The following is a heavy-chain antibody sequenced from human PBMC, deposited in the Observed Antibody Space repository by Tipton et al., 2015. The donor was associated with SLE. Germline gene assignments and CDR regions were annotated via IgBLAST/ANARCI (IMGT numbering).Heavy chain of an antibody. J-gene: IGHJ4*02. V-gene: IGHV3-9*01. CDR3: AKDSYGVVNNDLDY. D-gene: IGHD3-3*01. Sequence: SLRLSCAASGFTFDDYAMHWVRQTPGKGLEWVSGISWNSGGVGYADSVKGRFTISRDNAKNSLYLQMNSLRAEDTALYYCAKDSYGVVNNDLDYWDEGTLVTVSS. CDR2: ISWNSGGV. CDR1: GFTFDDYA.